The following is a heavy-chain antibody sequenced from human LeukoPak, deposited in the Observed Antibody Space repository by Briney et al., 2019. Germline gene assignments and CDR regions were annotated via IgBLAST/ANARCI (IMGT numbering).Heavy chain of an antibody. V-gene: IGHV1-18*01. CDR2: FSAYNGNT. CDR1: GYTFTSYG. Sequence: ASVKVSCKASGYTFTSYGISWVRQAPGQGLEWMGWFSAYNGNTNYAQKLQGRVTMTTDTSTSTAYMELRSLRSDDTAVYYCARDRVRGVTMVRGVPHYYYGMDVWGQGTTVTVSS. D-gene: IGHD3-10*01. CDR3: ARDRVRGVTMVRGVPHYYYGMDV. J-gene: IGHJ6*02.